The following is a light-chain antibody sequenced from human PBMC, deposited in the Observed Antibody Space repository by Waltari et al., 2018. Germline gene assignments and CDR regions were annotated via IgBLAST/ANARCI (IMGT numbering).Light chain of an antibody. V-gene: IGKV3-11*01. CDR2: DAS. Sequence: EIVLTQSPATLSLSPGERATLSCRASPNVNTYLAWYQQKPGLAPRLLIFDASNRATGIPARFSGSGSGTDFTLTISSLEPEDFALYYCQQRSTWPPKITFGQGTRLEIK. CDR1: PNVNTY. J-gene: IGKJ5*01. CDR3: QQRSTWPPKIT.